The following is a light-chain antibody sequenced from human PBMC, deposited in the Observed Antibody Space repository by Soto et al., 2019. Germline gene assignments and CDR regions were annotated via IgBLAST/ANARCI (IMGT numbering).Light chain of an antibody. CDR1: QSISSW. CDR3: QQYNSYSRT. CDR2: KAS. V-gene: IGKV1-5*03. J-gene: IGKJ1*01. Sequence: DIQMTQSPSTLSASVGDRVTITCRASQSISSWLAWYQQKQGKAPKLLIYKASSLESGVPSRFSGSGSGTEFTLTISSLQPDDFATYYCQQYNSYSRTFGQGTKVYIK.